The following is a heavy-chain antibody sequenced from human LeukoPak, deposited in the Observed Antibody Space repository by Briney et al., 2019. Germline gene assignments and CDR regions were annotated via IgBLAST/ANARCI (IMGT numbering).Heavy chain of an antibody. D-gene: IGHD1-1*01. Sequence: GGSLRPSCAASGFTFSNYGMHWVRQAPGKGLEWVSFIRYDGSNEYYADSVKGRFTISRDNSKNTLYLQMNSLRGDDSAVYFCANDLGTGTTGGTRFDPCGHGTLVTVSS. CDR3: ANDLGTGTTGGTRFDP. V-gene: IGHV3-30*02. CDR1: GFTFSNYG. J-gene: IGHJ5*02. CDR2: IRYDGSNE.